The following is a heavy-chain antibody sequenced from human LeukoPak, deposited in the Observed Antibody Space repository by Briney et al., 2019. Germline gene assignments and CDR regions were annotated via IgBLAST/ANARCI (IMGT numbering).Heavy chain of an antibody. CDR2: ISPYNGNT. CDR1: GYTFTSYG. V-gene: IGHV1-18*01. D-gene: IGHD3-22*01. Sequence: ASVKVSCKASGYTFTSYGISWVRQAPGQGLEWVGWISPYNGNTDYAQKLQGRVTMATDTSTSTAYMELRSLRSDDTAVYYCARFYDSSGVDWYLDLWGRGTLVTVSS. J-gene: IGHJ2*01. CDR3: ARFYDSSGVDWYLDL.